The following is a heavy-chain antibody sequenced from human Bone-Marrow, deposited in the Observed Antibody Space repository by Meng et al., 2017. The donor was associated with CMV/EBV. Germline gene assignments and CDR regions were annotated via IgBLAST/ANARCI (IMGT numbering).Heavy chain of an antibody. CDR3: ARVDFTIFGVVIIPHDY. V-gene: IGHV1-58*01. CDR2: IVVGSGNT. CDR1: GFTFTSSA. D-gene: IGHD3-3*01. Sequence: SVKVSCKASGFTFTSSAVQWVRQARGQRLEWIGWIVVGSGNTNYAQKFQERVTITRDMSTSTAYMELSSLRSEDTAVYYCARVDFTIFGVVIIPHDYWGQGTLVTVSS. J-gene: IGHJ4*02.